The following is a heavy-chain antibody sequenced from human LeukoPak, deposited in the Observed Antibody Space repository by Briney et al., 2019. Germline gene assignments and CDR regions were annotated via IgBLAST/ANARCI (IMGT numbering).Heavy chain of an antibody. J-gene: IGHJ5*02. V-gene: IGHV3-21*01. Sequence: PGGSLRLSCAASGFTFSSYSMKWARQAPGKGLEWVSSISSSSGYIYYADSVKGRFTISRDNAKNTLYLQMNSLRAEDTAVYYCAREGQQLVGGWFDPWGQGTLVTVSS. CDR2: ISSSSGYI. CDR1: GFTFSSYS. CDR3: AREGQQLVGGWFDP. D-gene: IGHD6-13*01.